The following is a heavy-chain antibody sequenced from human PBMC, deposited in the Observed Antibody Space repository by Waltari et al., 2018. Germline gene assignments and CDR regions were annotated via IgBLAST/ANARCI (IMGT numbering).Heavy chain of an antibody. Sequence: QVQLQQWGAGLLKPSETLSLTCAVYGGSFSGYYWSWIRQPPGKGLEWIGEINHSGSTNYNPSLKSRVTISVDTSKNQFSLKLSSVTAADTAVYYCARVPPDGSWAGKYYFDYWGQGTLVTVSS. CDR2: INHSGST. CDR1: GGSFSGYY. CDR3: ARVPPDGSWAGKYYFDY. D-gene: IGHD2-15*01. J-gene: IGHJ4*02. V-gene: IGHV4-34*01.